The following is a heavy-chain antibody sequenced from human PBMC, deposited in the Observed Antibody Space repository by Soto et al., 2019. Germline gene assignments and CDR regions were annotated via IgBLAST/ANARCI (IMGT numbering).Heavy chain of an antibody. CDR2: ISFDGSNE. V-gene: IGHV3-30-3*02. D-gene: IGHD3-22*01. CDR3: AKTYCYDRSGYYQNWFDP. J-gene: IGHJ5*02. CDR1: GFTFSSYA. Sequence: QVQLVESGGGVVQPGWSLRLSCAASGFTFSSYAMHWIRQAPGKGLERVAIISFDGSNEYYADSVKGRFTISRDNSKNTMYLQVRSLRAEDTAVYYCAKTYCYDRSGYYQNWFDPWGQGTLVTVSS.